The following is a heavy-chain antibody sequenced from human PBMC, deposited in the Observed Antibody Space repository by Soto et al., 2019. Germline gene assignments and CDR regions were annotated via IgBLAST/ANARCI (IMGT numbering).Heavy chain of an antibody. CDR3: ARVVGKNYFDP. J-gene: IGHJ5*02. CDR2: IYYTGST. Sequence: SETLSLTCTVSVVSISGYYWSCIRHPPGKGLEWIGYIYYTGSTYYNPSLKSRVTISLDTSRNQFSLKLTSVTAADTAVYYCARVVGKNYFDPWCQGTWVAVS. D-gene: IGHD1-7*01. V-gene: IGHV4-59*01. CDR1: VVSISGYY.